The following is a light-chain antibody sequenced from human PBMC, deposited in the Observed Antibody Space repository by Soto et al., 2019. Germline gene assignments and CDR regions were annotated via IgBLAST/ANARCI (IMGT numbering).Light chain of an antibody. CDR1: SSDVGGYNY. Sequence: QSVLTQPRSVSGSPGQSVTISCTGTSSDVGGYNYVSWYQQHPGKAPKLMIYDVSKRPSGVPDRFSGSKFGNTASLTISGLQAEDDADYYCCSYSGSYTWVFGTGIKLTGL. V-gene: IGLV2-11*01. CDR3: CSYSGSYTWV. J-gene: IGLJ1*01. CDR2: DVS.